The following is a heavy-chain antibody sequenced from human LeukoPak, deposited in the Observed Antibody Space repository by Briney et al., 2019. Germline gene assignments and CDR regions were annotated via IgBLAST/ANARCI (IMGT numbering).Heavy chain of an antibody. CDR2: MNPNSGNT. V-gene: IGHV1-8*01. CDR1: GYTFTSYD. J-gene: IGHJ4*02. Sequence: GASVKVSCEASGYTFTSYDINWVRQATGQGLEWMGWMNPNSGNTGYAQKFQGRVTMTRNTSISTAYMELSSLRPEDTAVYYCARGGDYDFWSGYWGNDFWGQGTLVTVSS. D-gene: IGHD3-3*01. CDR3: ARGGDYDFWSGYWGNDF.